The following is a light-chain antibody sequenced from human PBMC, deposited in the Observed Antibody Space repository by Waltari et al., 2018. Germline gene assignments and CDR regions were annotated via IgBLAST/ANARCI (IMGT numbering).Light chain of an antibody. CDR2: EGS. CDR3: CSYAGSSTYV. J-gene: IGLJ1*01. Sequence: QSALTQPASVSGSPGQSITISCTGTSSDVGSYNLVSWYQQPPGKAPKHMIYEGSKRPSGVSNRFSGSKSGNTASLTISGLQAEDEADYYCCSYAGSSTYVFVTGTKVTVL. V-gene: IGLV2-23*01. CDR1: SSDVGSYNL.